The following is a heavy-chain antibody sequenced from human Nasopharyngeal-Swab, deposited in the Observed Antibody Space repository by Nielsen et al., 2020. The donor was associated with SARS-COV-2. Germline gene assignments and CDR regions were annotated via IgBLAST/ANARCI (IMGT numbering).Heavy chain of an antibody. V-gene: IGHV3-49*03. D-gene: IGHD3-16*02. J-gene: IGHJ4*02. CDR3: TRGAIEYDYVWGSYRYAFDY. Sequence: GESLKISCTASGFTFGDYAMSWFRQAPGKGLEWVGFIRSKAYGGTTEYAASVKGRFTISRGDSKSIAYLQMNSLKTEDTAVYYCTRGAIEYDYVWGSYRYAFDYWGQGTLVTVSS. CDR2: IRSKAYGGTT. CDR1: GFTFGDYA.